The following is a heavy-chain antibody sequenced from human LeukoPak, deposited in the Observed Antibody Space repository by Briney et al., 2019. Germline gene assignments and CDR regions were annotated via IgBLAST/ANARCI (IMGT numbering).Heavy chain of an antibody. V-gene: IGHV3-7*01. Sequence: EGPLRLSCAASGFTFSSYWMSWVRPAPGRGLEWVANIKQDGSEKYYVDSVKGRFTISRDNAKNSLYLQMNSLRAEDTAVYYCAGGYYDSSGSHFDYWGQGTLVTVSS. CDR3: AGGYYDSSGSHFDY. J-gene: IGHJ4*02. D-gene: IGHD3-22*01. CDR1: GFTFSSYW. CDR2: IKQDGSEK.